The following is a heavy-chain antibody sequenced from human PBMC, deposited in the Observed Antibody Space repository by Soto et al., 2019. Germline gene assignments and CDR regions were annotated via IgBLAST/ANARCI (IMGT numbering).Heavy chain of an antibody. CDR3: ARVIGGPYYYYGMDV. Sequence: QVQLQESGPGLVKPSQTLSLTCTVSGGSISSGDYYWSWIRQPPGKGLEWIGYIDYSGSTYYNPSLKSRVTISVDTSKNQFSLKLSSVTAADTAVYYCARVIGGPYYYYGMDVWGQGTTVTVSS. V-gene: IGHV4-30-4*01. CDR2: IDYSGST. J-gene: IGHJ6*02. CDR1: GGSISSGDYY. D-gene: IGHD2-21*01.